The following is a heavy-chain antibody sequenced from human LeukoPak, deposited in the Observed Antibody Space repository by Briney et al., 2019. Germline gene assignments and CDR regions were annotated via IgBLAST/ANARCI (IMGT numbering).Heavy chain of an antibody. J-gene: IGHJ4*02. CDR3: ARLGSSRYCSSTTCSKDY. Sequence: SETLSLTCTVSGGSISSSSYYWGWIRQPPGKGLEWIGSIYYSGSTYYNPSLKSRVTVSVDTSKNQFSLKLSSVTAVDTAVYFCARLGSSRYCSSTTCSKDYWGQGTLVTVSS. D-gene: IGHD2-2*01. CDR1: GGSISSSSYY. V-gene: IGHV4-39*07. CDR2: IYYSGST.